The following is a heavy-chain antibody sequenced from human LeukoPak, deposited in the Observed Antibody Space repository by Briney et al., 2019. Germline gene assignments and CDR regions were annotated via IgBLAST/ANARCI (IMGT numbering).Heavy chain of an antibody. CDR1: GFTFSSYE. J-gene: IGHJ4*02. CDR2: ISNSGNTK. V-gene: IGHV3-48*03. Sequence: PGGSLRLSCAASGFTFSSYEMNWVRQAPGKGLEWISYISNSGNTKYYADSVKGRFSISRDNANNSVYLQMNNLRAEDTAVYYCAAVIDYWGQRTLVTVSS. CDR3: AAVIDY.